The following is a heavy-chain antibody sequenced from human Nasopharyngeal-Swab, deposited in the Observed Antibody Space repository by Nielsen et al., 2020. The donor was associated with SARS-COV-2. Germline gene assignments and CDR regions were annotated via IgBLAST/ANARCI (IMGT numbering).Heavy chain of an antibody. CDR3: AKGVDIVVIPAAISSEYFHH. CDR1: GFTFSSYG. Sequence: GASLKISCAAFGFTFSSYGMHWVRQAPGKGLEWLAIASHDGSTKYYADSVTGRFTISGDNSKNTLYLQVNSLRTVDTAVYYCAKGVDIVVIPAAISSEYFHHWGQGTLVTVSS. CDR2: ASHDGSTK. V-gene: IGHV3-30*18. J-gene: IGHJ1*01. D-gene: IGHD2-2*02.